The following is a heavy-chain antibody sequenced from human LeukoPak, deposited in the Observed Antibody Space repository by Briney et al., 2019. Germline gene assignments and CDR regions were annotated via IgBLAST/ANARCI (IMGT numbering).Heavy chain of an antibody. CDR3: ARAITTRYSSGWYSVDY. J-gene: IGHJ4*02. CDR2: TYYRSKWYN. D-gene: IGHD6-19*01. Sequence: SQTLSLTCAISGDSVSSNSAAWNWIRQSPSRGLEWLGRTYYRSKWYNDYAVSVKSRITINPDTSKNQFSLQLKSVTPEDTAVYYCARAITTRYSSGWYSVDYWGQGTLVTVSS. V-gene: IGHV6-1*01. CDR1: GDSVSSNSAA.